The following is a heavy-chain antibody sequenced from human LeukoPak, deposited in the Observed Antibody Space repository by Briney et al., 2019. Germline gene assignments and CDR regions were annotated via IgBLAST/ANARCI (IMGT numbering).Heavy chain of an antibody. J-gene: IGHJ4*02. CDR3: ARRDRRHFDY. Sequence: ASVKVSCKASGYSFTNHAIHWVSQAPGQRLEWMGWINVGNGNTKYSQMLQGRVTISRDTSANTAYMELSSLRSEDTAVYYCARRDRRHFDYWGQGTLVTVSS. CDR1: GYSFTNHA. D-gene: IGHD3-22*01. V-gene: IGHV1-3*01. CDR2: INVGNGNT.